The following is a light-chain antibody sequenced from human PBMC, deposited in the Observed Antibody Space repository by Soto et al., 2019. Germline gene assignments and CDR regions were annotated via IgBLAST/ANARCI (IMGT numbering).Light chain of an antibody. J-gene: IGKJ5*01. CDR1: ESIARH. CDR3: QQSYSTLSIT. Sequence: DIQMTQSPSSLSASVGDRVTITCRASESIARHLNWYQQKPGKAHKLLIYAASSLQNGVPSRFRGGGSVTDFTLTISNLQPEDFATYYCQQSYSTLSITFGQGTRLEIK. CDR2: AAS. V-gene: IGKV1-39*01.